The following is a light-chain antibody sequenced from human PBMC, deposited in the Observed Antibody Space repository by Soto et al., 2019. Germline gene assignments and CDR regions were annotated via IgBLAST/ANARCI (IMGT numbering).Light chain of an antibody. Sequence: QPVLTQSPSASASLGASVNLTCTLSSGHNSYAIAWHRQQPEKGPRYLMKLNSDGSHSKGDGIPDRFSGSSSGGERNLTISSLQSEDEADYYCQTWDTGIVVFGGGTQLTVL. J-gene: IGLJ2*01. CDR3: QTWDTGIVV. V-gene: IGLV4-69*01. CDR1: SGHNSYA. CDR2: LNSDGSH.